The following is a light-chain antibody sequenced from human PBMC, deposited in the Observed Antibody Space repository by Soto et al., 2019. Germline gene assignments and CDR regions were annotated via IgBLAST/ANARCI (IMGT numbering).Light chain of an antibody. V-gene: IGLV4-69*01. J-gene: IGLJ3*02. CDR3: QDLGTGIWV. Sequence: QLVLTQSPSASASLGASVKLTCTLSSGHSSYAIAWHQQQPEKGPRYLMKLNSDGSHSKGDGIPDRFSGSSSGAERYLTIPRLQSGDEADFYRQDLGTGIWVFGGGTKLTVL. CDR2: LNSDGSH. CDR1: SGHSSYA.